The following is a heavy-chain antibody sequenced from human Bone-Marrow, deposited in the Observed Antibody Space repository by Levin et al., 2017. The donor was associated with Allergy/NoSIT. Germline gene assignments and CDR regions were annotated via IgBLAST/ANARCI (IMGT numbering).Heavy chain of an antibody. CDR3: ARDHEYDFWSGYFYYYGMDV. CDR2: IWYDGSNK. D-gene: IGHD3-3*01. J-gene: IGHJ6*02. Sequence: GGSLRLSCAASGFTFSSYGMHWVRQAPGKGLEWVAVIWYDGSNKYYADSVKGRFTISRDNSKNTLYLQMNSLRAEDTAVYYCARDHEYDFWSGYFYYYGMDVWGQGTTVTVSS. V-gene: IGHV3-33*01. CDR1: GFTFSSYG.